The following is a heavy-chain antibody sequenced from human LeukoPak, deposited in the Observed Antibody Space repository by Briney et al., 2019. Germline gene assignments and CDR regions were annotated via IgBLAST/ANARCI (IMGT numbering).Heavy chain of an antibody. CDR3: ARGSSNWPARFDY. Sequence: PSETLSLTCTVSGDSISTYYWSWIRQPPGKGLEWIGYISYSGSTNYNPSLKSRVTMSVDTFKNQFSVRLSSVTAADTAVYYCARGSSNWPARFDYWGQGTLVTVSS. J-gene: IGHJ4*02. D-gene: IGHD6-13*01. V-gene: IGHV4-59*01. CDR2: ISYSGST. CDR1: GDSISTYY.